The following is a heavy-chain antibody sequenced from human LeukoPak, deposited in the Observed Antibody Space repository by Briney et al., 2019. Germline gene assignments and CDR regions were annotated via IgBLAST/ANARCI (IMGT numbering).Heavy chain of an antibody. J-gene: IGHJ5*02. Sequence: SQTLSLTCTVSGDSISSGVYYWSWIRQHPGKGLEWIGYIYYSGSTYYNPSLKSRVTIPVDTSKNQFSLKLSSVTAADTAVYYCARGYLGGYSYGRNNWFDPWGQGTLVTVSS. CDR2: IYYSGST. CDR1: GDSISSGVYY. D-gene: IGHD5-18*01. CDR3: ARGYLGGYSYGRNNWFDP. V-gene: IGHV4-31*03.